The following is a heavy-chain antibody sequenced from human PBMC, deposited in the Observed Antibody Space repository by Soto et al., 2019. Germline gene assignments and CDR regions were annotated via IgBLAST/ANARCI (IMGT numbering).Heavy chain of an antibody. CDR1: GYSFTSLD. J-gene: IGHJ4*02. D-gene: IGHD1-26*01. CDR2: METRTGRT. V-gene: IGHV1-8*01. Sequence: QVQLVQSGAEVREPGASVKVSCKASGYSFTSLDINWVRQTAGQGLEWMGWMETRTGRTGYAQKCQGRVTMTRDTSINTAYMELTTLTSDDTAFYYCARGVSAGVDYWGQGTLVIVSS. CDR3: ARGVSAGVDY.